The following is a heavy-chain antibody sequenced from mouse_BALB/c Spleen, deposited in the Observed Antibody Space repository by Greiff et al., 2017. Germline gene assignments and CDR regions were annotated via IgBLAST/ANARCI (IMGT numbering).Heavy chain of an antibody. D-gene: IGHD1-2*01. CDR2: ISDGGSYT. Sequence: EVMLVESGGGLVKPGGSLKLSCAASGFTFSDYYMYWVRQTPEKRLEWVATISDGGSYTYYPDSVKGRFTISRDNAKNNLYLQMSSLKSEDTAMYYCARAPLQEYAMDYWGQGTSVTVSS. V-gene: IGHV5-4*02. CDR1: GFTFSDYY. J-gene: IGHJ4*01. CDR3: ARAPLQEYAMDY.